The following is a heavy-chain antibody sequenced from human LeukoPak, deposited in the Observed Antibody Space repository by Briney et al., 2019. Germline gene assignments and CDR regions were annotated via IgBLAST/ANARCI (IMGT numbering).Heavy chain of an antibody. CDR1: GFTFSSYW. J-gene: IGHJ4*02. D-gene: IGHD1-26*01. CDR3: ARDRRSQWELTGGVDY. Sequence: GGSLRLSCAASGFTFSSYWMTWVRQAPGKGLEWVANIKQDGSEKYYVDSVKGRFTISRDNAKNSLYLQMNSLRAEDTAVYYCARDRRSQWELTGGVDYWGQGTLVTVSS. CDR2: IKQDGSEK. V-gene: IGHV3-7*01.